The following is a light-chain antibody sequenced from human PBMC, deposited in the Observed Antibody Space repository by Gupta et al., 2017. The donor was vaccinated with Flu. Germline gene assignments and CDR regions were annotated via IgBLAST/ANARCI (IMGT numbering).Light chain of an antibody. CDR3: SSDTSSSRYV. CDR2: EVS. J-gene: IGLJ1*01. CDR1: SSDVGGYNY. Sequence: QSALTQPASVSGSPGPSITISCTGTSSDVGGYNYVSWYQQHPGKAHNLMVYEVSKRPAGVANRFSGSKSGNTASLTISGRKEEDEADYYGSSDTSSSRYVFGTGTKVTVL. V-gene: IGLV2-14*01.